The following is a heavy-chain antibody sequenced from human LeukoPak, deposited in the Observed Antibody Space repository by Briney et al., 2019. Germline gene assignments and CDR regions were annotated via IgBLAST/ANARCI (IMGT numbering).Heavy chain of an antibody. D-gene: IGHD2-2*01. CDR1: GGSISSSNW. CDR3: ASLYCSSTSCPGY. Sequence: SETLSLTCAVSGGSISSSNWWSWVRQPPGKGLEWIGEIYHSGSTNYNPSLKSRVTISVDKSKSQFSLKLSSVTAADTAVYYCASLYCSSTSCPGYWGQGTLVTVSS. V-gene: IGHV4-4*02. J-gene: IGHJ4*02. CDR2: IYHSGST.